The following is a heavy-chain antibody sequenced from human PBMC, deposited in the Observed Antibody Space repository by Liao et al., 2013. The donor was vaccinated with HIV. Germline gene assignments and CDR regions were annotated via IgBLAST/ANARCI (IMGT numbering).Heavy chain of an antibody. CDR1: GGSFSGYY. D-gene: IGHD6-19*01. CDR2: INHSGST. V-gene: IGHV4-34*01. Sequence: QVQLQESGPGLVRPSETLSLTCTVYGGSFSGYYWSWIRQPPGKGLEWIGEINHSGSTNYNPSLKSRVTISVDTSKNQFSLKLTSVTAADTAVYYCARGGSSGWYKGXYFQHWGQGTLVTVSS. J-gene: IGHJ1*01. CDR3: ARGGSSGWYKGXYFQH.